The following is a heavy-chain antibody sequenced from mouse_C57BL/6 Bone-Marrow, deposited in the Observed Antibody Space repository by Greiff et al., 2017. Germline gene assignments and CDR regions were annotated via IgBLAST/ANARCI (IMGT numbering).Heavy chain of an antibody. V-gene: IGHV1-76*01. CDR3: ARRESGSSWFAY. D-gene: IGHD1-3*01. J-gene: IGHJ3*01. CDR2: IYPGSGNT. Sequence: VQLQQSGAELVRPGASVKLSCKASGYTFTDYYINWVKQRPGHGLEWIARIYPGSGNTYYNEKFKGKATLTAEKSSSTAYMQLSSLTSEDSAVYFCARRESGSSWFAYWGQGTLVTVSA. CDR1: GYTFTDYY.